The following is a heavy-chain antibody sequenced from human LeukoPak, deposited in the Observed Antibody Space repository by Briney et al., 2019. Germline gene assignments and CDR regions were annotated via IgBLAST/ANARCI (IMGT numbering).Heavy chain of an antibody. CDR2: IEQVGSEI. J-gene: IGHJ4*02. D-gene: IGHD3-22*01. CDR3: AKDRDYYDSSGLDY. Sequence: GGSLRLSCAASGFTFSSYWMSWVRQAPGKGLEWVANIEQVGSEIYYVDSVKGRFTISRDNSKNTVFLQMNSLRPEDTAVYYCAKDRDYYDSSGLDYWGQGTLVTVSS. V-gene: IGHV3-7*01. CDR1: GFTFSSYW.